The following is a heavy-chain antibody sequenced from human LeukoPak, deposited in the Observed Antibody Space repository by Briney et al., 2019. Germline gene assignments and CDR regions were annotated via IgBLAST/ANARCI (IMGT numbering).Heavy chain of an antibody. CDR2: IDPSDSYT. CDR1: GYSFTSYW. D-gene: IGHD3-22*01. V-gene: IGHV5-10-1*01. J-gene: IGHJ4*02. CDR3: ARVYYDSSGYLGDFDY. Sequence: KRGESLKISCKGSGYSFTSYWISWVRQMLGKGLEWMGRIDPSDSYTNYSPSFQGHVTISADKSISTAYLQWSSLKASDTAMYYCARVYYDSSGYLGDFDYWGQGTLVTVSS.